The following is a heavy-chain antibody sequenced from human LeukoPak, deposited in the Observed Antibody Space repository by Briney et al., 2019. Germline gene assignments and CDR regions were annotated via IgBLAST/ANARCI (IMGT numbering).Heavy chain of an antibody. CDR1: GYSFTSYW. CDR3: SRNIIAARQFDY. J-gene: IGHJ4*02. Sequence: GESLKISCKGSGYSFTSYWIGWGRQMPGKGLEWMGIVYPGDSDTRYRPSFQGQVTISADKSISTAYLQWSSLKASDTAMYYCSRNIIAARQFDYWGQGTLVTVSS. CDR2: VYPGDSDT. D-gene: IGHD6-6*01. V-gene: IGHV5-51*01.